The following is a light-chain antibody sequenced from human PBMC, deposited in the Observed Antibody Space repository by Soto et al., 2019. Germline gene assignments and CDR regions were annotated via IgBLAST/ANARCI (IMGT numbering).Light chain of an antibody. Sequence: DIQMTQSPSTLSESVGDRVTITFRASQTISTWLAWYQHEPGKAPNLLIYDASTLMSGVPSRFSGSGSGTEFTLTISSLQPGDFATYYCQQSETYPLTFGQGTRLENK. CDR1: QTISTW. CDR2: DAS. CDR3: QQSETYPLT. J-gene: IGKJ5*01. V-gene: IGKV1-5*01.